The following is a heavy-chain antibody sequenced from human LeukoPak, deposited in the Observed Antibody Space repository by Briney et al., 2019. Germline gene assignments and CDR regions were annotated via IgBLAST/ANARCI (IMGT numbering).Heavy chain of an antibody. J-gene: IGHJ2*01. D-gene: IGHD2-2*01. CDR3: AKVPQPTYWYFDL. CDR1: GFTFSSYE. CDR2: ISDTGSTI. V-gene: IGHV3-48*03. Sequence: PGGSLRLSCAASGFTFSSYELNWVRQAPGKGLEWVSYISDTGSTIYYADSVEGRFTISRDNAKNSLYLQMNSLRAEDTAVYYCAKVPQPTYWYFDLWGRGTLVTVSS.